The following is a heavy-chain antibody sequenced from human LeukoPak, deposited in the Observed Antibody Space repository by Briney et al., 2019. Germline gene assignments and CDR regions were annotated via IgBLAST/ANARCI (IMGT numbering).Heavy chain of an antibody. CDR2: IKQDGSEK. CDR1: GFTFSTYA. J-gene: IGHJ4*02. V-gene: IGHV3-7*01. Sequence: GGSLRLSCAASGFTFSTYAMSWVRQAPGKGLEWVANIKQDGSEKYYVDSVKGRFTISRDNAKNSLYLQMNSLRAEDTAVYYCARARGYSYGGYYFDYWGQGTLVTVSS. D-gene: IGHD5-18*01. CDR3: ARARGYSYGGYYFDY.